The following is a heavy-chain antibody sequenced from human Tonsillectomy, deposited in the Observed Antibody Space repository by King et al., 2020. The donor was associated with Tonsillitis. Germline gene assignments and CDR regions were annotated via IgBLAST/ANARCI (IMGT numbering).Heavy chain of an antibody. D-gene: IGHD4/OR15-4a*01. CDR3: ARSDDYGDPTYDY. V-gene: IGHV4-39*01. CDR2: IHSSGST. CDR1: GGSIRSNAYY. Sequence: QLQESGPGLVKPSETLSLTCNVSGGSIRSNAYYWGWIRQPPGKGLEWIGSIHSSGSTYYNTSLKNRVTISIDTSKNQFFLKLSSVTAADTAVYYCARSDDYGDPTYDYWGQGTLVTVSS. J-gene: IGHJ4*02.